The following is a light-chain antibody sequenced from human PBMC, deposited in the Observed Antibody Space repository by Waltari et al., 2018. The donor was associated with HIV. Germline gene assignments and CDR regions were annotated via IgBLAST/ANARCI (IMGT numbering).Light chain of an antibody. J-gene: IGLJ3*02. CDR2: EDN. CDR1: SGSIASNH. CDR3: QSYDSSNQGV. V-gene: IGLV6-57*01. Sequence: NFMLTQPHSVSESPGKTVTISCTRTSGSIASNHVQRYQQRPGSSPTTVIYEDNQRPSGVPDRFSGSIDSYSNSASLTISGLKTEDEADYYCQSYDSSNQGVFGGGTKLTVL.